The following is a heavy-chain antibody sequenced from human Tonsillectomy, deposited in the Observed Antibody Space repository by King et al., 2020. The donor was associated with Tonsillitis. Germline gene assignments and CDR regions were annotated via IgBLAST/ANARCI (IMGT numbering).Heavy chain of an antibody. J-gene: IGHJ5*02. CDR2: ISYDGSNK. Sequence: VQLVESGGGVVQPGRSLRLSCAASGFTFSSYAMHWVRQAPGKGLEWVAVISYDGSNKYYADSVKGRFTISRDNSKNTLYLQMNSLRAEDTAVYYCAREDARPYYAFWSGYYTSTSDNWFDPWGQGTLVTVSS. D-gene: IGHD3-3*01. CDR3: AREDARPYYAFWSGYYTSTSDNWFDP. V-gene: IGHV3-30*04. CDR1: GFTFSSYA.